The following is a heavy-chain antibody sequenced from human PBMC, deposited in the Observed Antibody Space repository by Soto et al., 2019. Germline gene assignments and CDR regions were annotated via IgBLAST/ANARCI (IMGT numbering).Heavy chain of an antibody. J-gene: IGHJ4*02. D-gene: IGHD3-22*01. Sequence: PSETLSLTCTVSGGSISSGGYYWSWIRPHPGKGLEWIGYIYYSGSTYYNPSLKSRVTISVDTSKNQFSLNLSSVTAADTTVYYCARLPVWGYYDCSGDYDTVDYWGQGTLVTVSS. V-gene: IGHV4-31*03. CDR1: GGSISSGGYY. CDR3: ARLPVWGYYDCSGDYDTVDY. CDR2: IYYSGST.